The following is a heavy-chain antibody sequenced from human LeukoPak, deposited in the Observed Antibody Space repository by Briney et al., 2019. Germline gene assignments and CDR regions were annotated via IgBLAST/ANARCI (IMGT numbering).Heavy chain of an antibody. CDR3: ARGTEVDIWDYYMAA. CDR1: GFTFSSYA. D-gene: IGHD2-2*03. CDR2: ISYDGSNK. J-gene: IGHJ6*03. V-gene: IGHV3-30*04. Sequence: QPGGSLRLSCAASGFTFSSYAMHWVRQAPGKGLEWVAVISYDGSNKYYADSVKGRFTISRDNSKNTLYLQMNSLRVDDTAVYFCARGTEVDIWDYYMAAWGKGTTVTVSS.